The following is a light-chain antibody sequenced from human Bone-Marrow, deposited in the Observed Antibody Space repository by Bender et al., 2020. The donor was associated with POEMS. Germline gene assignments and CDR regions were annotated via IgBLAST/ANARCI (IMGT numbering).Light chain of an antibody. Sequence: QSALTQPASVSGSPGQSITISCTGTSSDVGGYNYVSWYQHHPGKAPKLMIYDVSNRPSGVSNRFSGSKSGNMASLTISGLQTEDEADYYCGSYTSSKTLIFGGGTKVTVL. J-gene: IGLJ2*01. CDR2: DVS. CDR1: SSDVGGYNY. CDR3: GSYTSSKTLI. V-gene: IGLV2-14*03.